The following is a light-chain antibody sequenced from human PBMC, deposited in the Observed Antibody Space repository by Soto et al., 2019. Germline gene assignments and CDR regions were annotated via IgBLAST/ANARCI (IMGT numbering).Light chain of an antibody. Sequence: DIQMTQSPSSLSASVGDRVTITCRASQGIRNGLGWYQQKPGKAPKRLIYAASSLQSGVPSRFSGSVSGTEFTLTISSLQPEDFATYYCLQHNTYPYTFGLGTKLEIK. CDR2: AAS. V-gene: IGKV1-17*01. CDR1: QGIRNG. J-gene: IGKJ2*01. CDR3: LQHNTYPYT.